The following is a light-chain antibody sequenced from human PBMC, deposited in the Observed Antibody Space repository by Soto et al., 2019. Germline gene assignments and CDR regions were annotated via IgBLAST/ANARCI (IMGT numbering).Light chain of an antibody. CDR3: CSYAGSSTFL. J-gene: IGLJ2*01. CDR1: SSDVGKYNL. Sequence: QSALTQPASVSGSPGQSITISCTGTSSDVGKYNLVSWYQQHPGKAPKLLIYEDSKRPSGVSNRFSGSKSGNTASLTISGLQDEDEADYYCCSYAGSSTFLFGGGTKLTVL. V-gene: IGLV2-23*02. CDR2: EDS.